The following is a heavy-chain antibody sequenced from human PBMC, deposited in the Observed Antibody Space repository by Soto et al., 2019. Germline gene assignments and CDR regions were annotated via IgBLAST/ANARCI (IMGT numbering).Heavy chain of an antibody. J-gene: IGHJ4*02. V-gene: IGHV3-21*01. CDR2: ISSSSSYI. CDR1: GFTFSSYS. D-gene: IGHD2-15*01. CDR3: ARDFCPIGGSCYYFDY. Sequence: GGSLRLSCAASGFTFSSYSMNWVRQAPGKGLEWVSSISSSSSYIYYADSVKGRFTISRDNAKNSLYLQMNSLRAEDTAVYYCARDFCPIGGSCYYFDYWGQGTLVTVSS.